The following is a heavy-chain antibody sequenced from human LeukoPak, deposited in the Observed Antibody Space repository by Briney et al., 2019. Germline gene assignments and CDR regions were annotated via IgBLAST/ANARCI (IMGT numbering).Heavy chain of an antibody. CDR2: ISTTGDRT. Sequence: GGSLRLSCAASGFTFNSYAMIWVRQAPGKGLESISSISTTGDRTYYADSVKGRFAISRDSSKNTLYLQMNSLRAEDTAVYYCAKILERELQYYYYGMDVWGQGTSVTVSS. CDR1: GFTFNSYA. D-gene: IGHD5-24*01. V-gene: IGHV3-23*01. J-gene: IGHJ6*02. CDR3: AKILERELQYYYYGMDV.